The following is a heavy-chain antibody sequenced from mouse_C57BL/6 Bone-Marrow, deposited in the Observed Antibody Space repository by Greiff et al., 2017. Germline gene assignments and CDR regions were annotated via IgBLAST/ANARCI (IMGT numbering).Heavy chain of an antibody. V-gene: IGHV5-12*01. CDR1: GFTFSDYY. CDR2: ISNGGGST. CDR3: ASDGYYWYFDV. J-gene: IGHJ1*03. D-gene: IGHD2-3*01. Sequence: EVKVVESGGGLVQPGGSLKLSCAASGFTFSDYYMYWVRQTPEKRLEWVAYISNGGGSTYYPDTVKGRFTISRDNAKNTLYLQMSRLKSEDTAMYYCASDGYYWYFDVWGTGTTVTVS.